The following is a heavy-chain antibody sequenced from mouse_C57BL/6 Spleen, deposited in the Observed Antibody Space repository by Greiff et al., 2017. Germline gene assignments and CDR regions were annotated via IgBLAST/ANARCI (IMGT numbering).Heavy chain of an antibody. Sequence: DVMLVESGGGLVQPGGSLKLSCAASGFTFSDYYMYWVRQTPEKRLEWVAYISNGGGSTYYPDTVKGRFTISRDNAKNTLYLQISRLKSEDTAMYYCAREGLRYYYAMDYWGQGTSVTVS. CDR1: GFTFSDYY. CDR2: ISNGGGST. D-gene: IGHD1-1*01. J-gene: IGHJ4*01. CDR3: AREGLRYYYAMDY. V-gene: IGHV5-12*01.